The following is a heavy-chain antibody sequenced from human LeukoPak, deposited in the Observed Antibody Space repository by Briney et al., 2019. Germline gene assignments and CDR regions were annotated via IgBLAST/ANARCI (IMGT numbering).Heavy chain of an antibody. V-gene: IGHV4-39*01. J-gene: IGHJ3*02. D-gene: IGHD6-19*01. CDR1: GGSISSSSYY. CDR3: ARYSRPRATYSSGWYGDAFDI. CDR2: IYYSGST. Sequence: SETLSLTCTVSGGSISSSSYYWGWIRQPPGKGLEWIGSIYYSGSTYYNPSLKSRVTISVDTSKNQFSLKLSSVTAADTAVYYCARYSRPRATYSSGWYGDAFDIWGQGTMVTVSS.